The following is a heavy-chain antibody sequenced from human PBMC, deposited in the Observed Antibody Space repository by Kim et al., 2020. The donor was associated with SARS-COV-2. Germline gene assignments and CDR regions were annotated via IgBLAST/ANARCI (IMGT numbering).Heavy chain of an antibody. CDR3: ARALDPYCSSTSCPPGDY. Sequence: ASVKVSCKASGYTFTSYAMHWVRQAPGQRLEWMGWINAGNGNTKYSQKFQGRVTITRDTSASTAYMELSSLRSEDTAVYYCARALDPYCSSTSCPPGDYWGQGILVTVSS. D-gene: IGHD2-2*01. CDR1: GYTFTSYA. V-gene: IGHV1-3*01. CDR2: INAGNGNT. J-gene: IGHJ4*02.